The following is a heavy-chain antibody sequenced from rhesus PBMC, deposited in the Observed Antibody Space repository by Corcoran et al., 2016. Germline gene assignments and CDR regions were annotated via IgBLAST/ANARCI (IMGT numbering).Heavy chain of an antibody. J-gene: IGHJ4*01. CDR2: ISYSGST. CDR3: ARPHYGSSYYFDY. Sequence: QVQLQESGPGLVKPSETLSLTCAVSGGSISSSYSYWSWIRQAPGKGLEWIGYISYSGSTSSNPSLKSRVTISRDTSKNQFSLKLSSVTAADTAVYYCARPHYGSSYYFDYWGQGVLVTVSS. V-gene: IGHV4-122*02. CDR1: GGSISSSYSY. D-gene: IGHD4-29*01.